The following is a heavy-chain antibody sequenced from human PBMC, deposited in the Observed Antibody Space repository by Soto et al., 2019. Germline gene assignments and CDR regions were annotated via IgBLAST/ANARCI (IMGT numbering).Heavy chain of an antibody. D-gene: IGHD3-9*01. J-gene: IGHJ4*02. V-gene: IGHV4-34*01. CDR2: INHSGST. CDR3: ASANYDILTGYPPGFYFDY. Sequence: SETLSLTCAVYGGSFSGYYWSWIRQPPGKGLEWIGKINHSGSTNYNPSLKSRVTISVDTSKNQFSLKLSSVTAADTAVYYCASANYDILTGYPPGFYFDYWGQGTLVTVSS. CDR1: GGSFSGYY.